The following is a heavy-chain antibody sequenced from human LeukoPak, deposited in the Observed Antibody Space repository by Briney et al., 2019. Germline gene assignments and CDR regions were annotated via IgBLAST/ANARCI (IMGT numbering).Heavy chain of an antibody. CDR1: GYSISSGYY. J-gene: IGHJ3*02. Sequence: PSETLSLTCAVSGYSISSGYYWGWIRQPPGKGLEWIGSIYHSGSTYYNPSLKSRVTISVDTSKNQLSLKLSSVTAADTAVYYCARQGYDFWSGYSDAFDIWGQGTMVTVSS. CDR3: ARQGYDFWSGYSDAFDI. D-gene: IGHD3-3*01. V-gene: IGHV4-38-2*01. CDR2: IYHSGST.